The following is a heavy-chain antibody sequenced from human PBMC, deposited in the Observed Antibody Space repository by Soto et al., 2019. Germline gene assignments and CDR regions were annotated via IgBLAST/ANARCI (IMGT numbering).Heavy chain of an antibody. J-gene: IGHJ5*02. CDR1: GYTFTSNG. V-gene: IGHV1-18*04. CDR2: ISAYNGNT. Sequence: ASVKVSCKASGYTFTSNGISWVRQAPRQGLEWMGWISAYNGNTNYAQKLQGRVTMTTDTSTSTAYMELRSLRSDDTAVYYCARRAAANWFDPWGQGTLVTVSS. D-gene: IGHD6-13*01. CDR3: ARRAAANWFDP.